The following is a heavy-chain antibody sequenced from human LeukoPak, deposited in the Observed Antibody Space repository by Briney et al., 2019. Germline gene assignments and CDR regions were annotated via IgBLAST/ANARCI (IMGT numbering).Heavy chain of an antibody. J-gene: IGHJ2*01. Sequence: SETLSLTCAVYGGSFSGYYWSWIRQPPGKGLEWIGEINHSGSTNYNPSLKSRVTISVDTSKNQFSLKLSSVTAADTAVYYCARDYGYYDTSGYNYWYFDLWGRGTLVTVSS. D-gene: IGHD3-22*01. CDR2: INHSGST. CDR3: ARDYGYYDTSGYNYWYFDL. V-gene: IGHV4-34*01. CDR1: GGSFSGYY.